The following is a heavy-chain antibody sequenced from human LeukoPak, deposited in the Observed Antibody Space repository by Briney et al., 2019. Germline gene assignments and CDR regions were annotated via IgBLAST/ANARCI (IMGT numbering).Heavy chain of an antibody. CDR2: IIPIFGRA. J-gene: IGHJ6*03. CDR1: GGTFSSYA. CDR3: ARGRLGFRGIYYMDV. D-gene: IGHD1-26*01. V-gene: IGHV1-69*05. Sequence: AVKVSCKASGGTFSSYAISWVRQAPGQGVEWMGGIIPIFGRANYAQKLQGRVTITTDESTSTAYMELSSLRSEDTAVYYCARGRLGFRGIYYMDVWGKGTTVTVSS.